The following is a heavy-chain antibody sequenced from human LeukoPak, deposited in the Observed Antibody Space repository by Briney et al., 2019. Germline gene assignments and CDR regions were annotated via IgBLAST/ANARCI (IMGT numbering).Heavy chain of an antibody. CDR1: RFTFNSYW. Sequence: GGSLRLSCAACRFTFNSYWMRWVRQAPGKGREWVANIKQDGSEKYYLASVKGRFTIYTDNAKNSMYLKMNSLRAEDTAVYYRTSESYGRFAYWGQGTLVTVSS. J-gene: IGHJ4*02. CDR2: IKQDGSEK. V-gene: IGHV3-7*01. CDR3: TSESYGRFAY. D-gene: IGHD4-17*01.